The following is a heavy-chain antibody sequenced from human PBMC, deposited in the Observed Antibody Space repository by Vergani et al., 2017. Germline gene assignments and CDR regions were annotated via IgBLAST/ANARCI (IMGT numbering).Heavy chain of an antibody. Sequence: QVQLVESGGCVVQRGGSLRLSCATSGFTLSNYDMQWIRQGPGKGLEFVAFIQFDGSNQYYADSVKGRFTLSRDFSKNTLYLQMNSLRTDDTATYYCAKHFRGWGIDYWGQGTQVIVSA. D-gene: IGHD3-16*01. J-gene: IGHJ4*02. CDR1: GFTLSNYD. CDR2: IQFDGSNQ. V-gene: IGHV3-30*02. CDR3: AKHFRGWGIDY.